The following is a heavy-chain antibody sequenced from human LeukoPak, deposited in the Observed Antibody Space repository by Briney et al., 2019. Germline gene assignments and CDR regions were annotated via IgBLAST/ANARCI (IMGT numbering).Heavy chain of an antibody. V-gene: IGHV3-23*01. CDR2: ISGSGAST. CDR1: GFTFNSYA. CDR3: AKDVGKWESLHFFDY. J-gene: IGHJ4*02. D-gene: IGHD1-26*01. Sequence: QTGGSLRLSCAASGFTFNSYAMSWVRQAPGKGLEWISGISGSGASTYYADSVKGRFTISRDDSRNTLYLQMNSLRGDDTAVYYCAKDVGKWESLHFFDYWGQGTLVTVSS.